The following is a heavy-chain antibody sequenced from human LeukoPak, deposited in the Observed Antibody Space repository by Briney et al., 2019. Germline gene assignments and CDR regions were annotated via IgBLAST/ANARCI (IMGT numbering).Heavy chain of an antibody. D-gene: IGHD6-13*01. J-gene: IGHJ4*02. V-gene: IGHV4-34*01. CDR3: ARPPYGGYSPREY. Sequence: SETLSLTCAVYGGSFSGYYWSWIRQPPGKGLEWIGEINHSGSTNYNPSLKSRVTISVDTSKNQFSLKLSSVTAADTAVYYCARPPYGGYSPREYWGQGTLVTVSS. CDR1: GGSFSGYY. CDR2: INHSGST.